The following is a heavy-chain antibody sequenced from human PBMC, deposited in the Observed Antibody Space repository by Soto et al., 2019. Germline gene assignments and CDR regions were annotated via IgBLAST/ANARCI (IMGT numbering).Heavy chain of an antibody. CDR1: GNTCTSYD. V-gene: IGHV1-8*01. CDR2: INPNSGNI. J-gene: IGHJ4*02. D-gene: IGHD3-10*01. Sequence: ASVKVSCKASGNTCTSYDINWVLQATGHGLEWMGWINPNSGNIGYAQKFQGRVTMTRDTAIRTAYMEVSRLRSDDTAVYYCARGRASGSYYLLDYWGQGTLVTVSS. CDR3: ARGRASGSYYLLDY.